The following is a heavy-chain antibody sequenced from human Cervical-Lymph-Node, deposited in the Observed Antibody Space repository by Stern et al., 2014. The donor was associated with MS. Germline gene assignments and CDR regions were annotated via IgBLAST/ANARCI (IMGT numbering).Heavy chain of an antibody. Sequence: VQLVESGSELKKPGASVKVSCKASGYSFTHFALNWVRHAPGQGLQWMGWINTNTGNPSYAQAFTGRFVFSLDTSVSTAYLQISRLKAEDTAVYYCARDPHDYGDRFDYWGQGILVTVSS. CDR1: GYSFTHFA. CDR3: ARDPHDYGDRFDY. CDR2: INTNTGNP. V-gene: IGHV7-4-1*02. D-gene: IGHD4-17*01. J-gene: IGHJ4*02.